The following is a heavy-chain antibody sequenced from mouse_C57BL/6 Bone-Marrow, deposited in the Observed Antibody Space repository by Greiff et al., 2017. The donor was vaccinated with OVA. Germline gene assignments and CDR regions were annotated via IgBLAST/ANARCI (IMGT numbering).Heavy chain of an antibody. CDR1: GFTFSDYY. V-gene: IGHV5-12*01. CDR3: AGHERNGSCSFAY. J-gene: IGHJ3*01. Sequence: EVQLLESGGGLVQPGGSLKLSCAASGFTFSDYYMYWVRQTPEKRLEWVAYISTGGGSTYYPDTVKGRFTISIDNANNTPSLQLRRLKSGSTAMDYCAGHERNGSCSFAYWGKGTLVTVSA. CDR2: ISTGGGST.